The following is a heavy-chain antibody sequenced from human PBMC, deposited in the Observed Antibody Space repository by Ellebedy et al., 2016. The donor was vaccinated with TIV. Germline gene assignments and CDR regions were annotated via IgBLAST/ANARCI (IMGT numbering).Heavy chain of an antibody. CDR2: IWYDGSNK. J-gene: IGHJ4*02. CDR3: ARSVGKGSHFDY. CDR1: GFTFSSYG. Sequence: GESLKISCAASGFTFSSYGMHWVRQAPGKGLEWVAVIWYDGSNKYYADSVKGRFTISRDNSKNTLYLQMNSLRAEDTAVYYCARSVGKGSHFDYWGQGTLVTVSS. V-gene: IGHV3-33*01. D-gene: IGHD1-26*01.